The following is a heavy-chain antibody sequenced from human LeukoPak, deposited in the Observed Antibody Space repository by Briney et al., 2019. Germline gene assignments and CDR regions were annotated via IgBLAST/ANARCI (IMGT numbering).Heavy chain of an antibody. CDR1: GFTFSGYS. CDR2: IRSKAYGGTT. V-gene: IGHV3-49*04. J-gene: IGHJ4*02. Sequence: GGSLRLSCAASGFTFSGYSMNWVRQAPGKGLEWVGFIRSKAYGGTTEYAASVKGRFTISRDDSKSIAYLQMNSLKTEDTAVYYCTRDYDSSYFDYWGQGTLVTVSS. CDR3: TRDYDSSYFDY. D-gene: IGHD3-22*01.